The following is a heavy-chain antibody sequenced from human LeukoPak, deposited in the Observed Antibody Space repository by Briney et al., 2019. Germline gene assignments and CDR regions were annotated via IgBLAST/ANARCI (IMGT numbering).Heavy chain of an antibody. CDR2: INHSGST. J-gene: IGHJ6*03. Sequence: SETLSLTCAVYGGSFSGYYWSWIRQPPGKGLEWIGEINHSGSTNYNPSLKSRVTISVDTSKNQFSLKLSSVTAADTAVYYCARGHPTMVRGVIIPYYYYMDVWGKGTTVTVSS. CDR3: ARGHPTMVRGVIIPYYYYMDV. V-gene: IGHV4-34*01. D-gene: IGHD3-10*01. CDR1: GGSFSGYY.